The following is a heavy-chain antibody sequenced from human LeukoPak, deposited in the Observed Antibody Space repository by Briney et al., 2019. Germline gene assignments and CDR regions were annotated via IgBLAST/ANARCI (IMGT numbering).Heavy chain of an antibody. V-gene: IGHV1-18*01. CDR3: ARRYCTNGVCYDAFDI. CDR1: GYTFTSYG. CDR2: ISAYNGNT. Sequence: ASVKVSCKASGYTFTSYGISWVGQAPGQGLEWMGWISAYNGNTNYAQKLQGRVSMTTDPSTSTAYMELSSLRSDDTAVYYCARRYCTNGVCYDAFDIWGQGTMVTVSS. J-gene: IGHJ3*02. D-gene: IGHD2-8*01.